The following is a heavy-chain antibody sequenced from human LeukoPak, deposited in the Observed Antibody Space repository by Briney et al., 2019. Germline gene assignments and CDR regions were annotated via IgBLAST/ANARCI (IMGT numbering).Heavy chain of an antibody. CDR3: ARGDILTGYWRMENWFDP. Sequence: ASVTVSCKASGYTFTDYYMHWVRQAPGQGLEWMGWINPNSGGTNYAQKFQGRVTMTRDTSISTAYMELRRLRSEDTAVYYCARGDILTGYWRMENWFDPWGQGTLVTVSS. J-gene: IGHJ5*02. CDR2: INPNSGGT. D-gene: IGHD3-9*01. V-gene: IGHV1-2*02. CDR1: GYTFTDYY.